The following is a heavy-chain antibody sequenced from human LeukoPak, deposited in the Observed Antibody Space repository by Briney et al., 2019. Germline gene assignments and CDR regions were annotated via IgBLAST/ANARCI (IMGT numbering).Heavy chain of an antibody. V-gene: IGHV4-59*01. Sequence: PSETLSLTCTVSGGSISSYYSSWIRQPPGEGLEWFGYIYYSGSTNYNPSLKSRVTISVDTSKNQFSLKLSSVTAADTAVYYCARDVADSSSIDYWGQGTLVTVSS. CDR3: ARDVADSSSIDY. D-gene: IGHD6-6*01. CDR1: GGSISSYY. CDR2: IYYSGST. J-gene: IGHJ4*02.